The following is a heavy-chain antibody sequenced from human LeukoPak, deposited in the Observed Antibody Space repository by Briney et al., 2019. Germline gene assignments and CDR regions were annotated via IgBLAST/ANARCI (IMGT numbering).Heavy chain of an antibody. CDR1: GYTFTSYD. D-gene: IGHD6-19*01. CDR2: MNPNSGNT. V-gene: IGHV1-8*01. CDR3: ARGDDSSGWYSYYYYYMDV. Sequence: ASVKVSCKASGYTFTSYDTNWVQQATGQGLEWMGWMNPNSGNTGYAQKFQGRVTMTSNTSISTAYMELSSLRSADTAVYYCARGDDSSGWYSYYYYYMDVWGKGTTVTVSS. J-gene: IGHJ6*03.